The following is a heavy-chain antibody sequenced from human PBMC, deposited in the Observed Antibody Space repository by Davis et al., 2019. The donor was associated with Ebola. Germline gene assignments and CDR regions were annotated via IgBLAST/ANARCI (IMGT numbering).Heavy chain of an antibody. CDR3: AREGLFKWNYDH. D-gene: IGHD1-7*01. V-gene: IGHV1-2*06. J-gene: IGHJ5*02. CDR2: IDPNTGGT. Sequence: ASVTVSCKASGYTFTAYYIHWVRQARRQGLEWMGRIDPNTGGTKFAQRFQGRVTLTRDKSISTAYMELSRLTSDDTAVYYCAREGLFKWNYDHWGQGTLVTVSS. CDR1: GYTFTAYY.